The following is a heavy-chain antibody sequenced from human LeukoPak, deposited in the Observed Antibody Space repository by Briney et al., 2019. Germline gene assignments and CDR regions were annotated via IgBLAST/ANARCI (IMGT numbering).Heavy chain of an antibody. Sequence: GGSLRLSCAASGFTFSSYAMSWVRQAPGKGLEWVSAISGSGGSTYYADSVKGRFTISRDNSKNTLYLQMNSLRAEDTAVYYCAKVTLGIVVVTAMVGYFDYWGQGTLVTVSS. V-gene: IGHV3-23*01. D-gene: IGHD2-21*02. CDR3: AKVTLGIVVVTAMVGYFDY. CDR2: ISGSGGST. J-gene: IGHJ4*02. CDR1: GFTFSSYA.